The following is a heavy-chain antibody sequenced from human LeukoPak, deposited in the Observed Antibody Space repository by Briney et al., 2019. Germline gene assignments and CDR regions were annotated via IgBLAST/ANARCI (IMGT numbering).Heavy chain of an antibody. CDR1: GYSISSGYY. J-gene: IGHJ5*02. CDR3: ARRYWGFDP. D-gene: IGHD2-15*01. CDR2: IYHSGST. Sequence: SETLSLTCTVSGYSISSGYYWGWIRQPPGQGLEWIGSIYHSGSTYYNPSLKSRVTISVDTSKNQFSLKLSSVTAADTAVYYCARRYWGFDPWGQGTLVTVSS. V-gene: IGHV4-38-2*02.